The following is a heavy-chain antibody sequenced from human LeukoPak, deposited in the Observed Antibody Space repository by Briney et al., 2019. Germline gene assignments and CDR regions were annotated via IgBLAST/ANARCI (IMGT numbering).Heavy chain of an antibody. D-gene: IGHD3-3*01. CDR1: GFTFDDYA. Sequence: GGSLRLSCAASGFTFDDYAMHWVRQAPGKGLEWVSGISWNSGSIGYADSVKGRFTISRDNAKNSLYLQMNSLRAEDTALYYCAKDRVLRFLEWPLFDYWGQGTLVTVSS. J-gene: IGHJ4*02. CDR3: AKDRVLRFLEWPLFDY. CDR2: ISWNSGSI. V-gene: IGHV3-9*01.